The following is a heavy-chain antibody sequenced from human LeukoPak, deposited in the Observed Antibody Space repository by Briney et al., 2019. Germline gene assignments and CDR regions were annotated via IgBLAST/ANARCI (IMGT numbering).Heavy chain of an antibody. Sequence: GGSLRLSCAASGFMFSSSWMSWLRQAPGKGLEWVANIDQDGSEKYYVDSVRGRFTIFRDNAKNSLYLQMNSLRAEDTAVYYCASEYYWGQGTLVTVSS. CDR2: IDQDGSEK. CDR3: ASEYY. CDR1: GFMFSSSW. J-gene: IGHJ4*02. V-gene: IGHV3-7*01.